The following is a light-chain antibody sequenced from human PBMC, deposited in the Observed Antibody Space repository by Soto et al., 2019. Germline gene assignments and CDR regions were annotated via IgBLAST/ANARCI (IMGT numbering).Light chain of an antibody. CDR1: QSISSW. CDR2: KAS. V-gene: IGKV1-5*03. CDR3: QQYNSSPRT. J-gene: IGKJ1*01. Sequence: DIQMTQSPSTLSASVGDRVTITGLAIQSISSWLAGYQQTPGKAPKLLNYKASSLESGAPSRFSGSRSGTEFTLTISSLQPDDFATYVCQQYNSSPRTFGQGTKVAIK.